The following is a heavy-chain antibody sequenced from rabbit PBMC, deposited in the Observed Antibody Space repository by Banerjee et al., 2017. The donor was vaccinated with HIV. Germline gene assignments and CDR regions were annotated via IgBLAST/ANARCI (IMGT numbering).Heavy chain of an antibody. D-gene: IGHD4-1*01. CDR1: GFTISSNYW. J-gene: IGHJ4*01. Sequence: QEQLEESGGGLVKPEGSLTLTCKASGFTISSNYWMCWVRQAPGKGLEWIGCIWTNSGNTYYASWAKGRFTITRSTSLNTVDLKMISLTAADTASYFCARDLAGVIGWNFNLWGPGTLVTVS. CDR2: IWTNSGNT. CDR3: ARDLAGVIGWNFNL. V-gene: IGHV1S43*01.